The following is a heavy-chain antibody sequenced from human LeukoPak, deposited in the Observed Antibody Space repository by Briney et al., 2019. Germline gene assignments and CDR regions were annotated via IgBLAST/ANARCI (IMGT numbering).Heavy chain of an antibody. J-gene: IGHJ4*02. Sequence: ASVKVSCKASGYTFTGYYMHWVRQAPGQGLEWMGWINPNSGGTNYAQKFQGRVTMTRDTSISTAYMELGRLRSDDTAVYYCARERIGIVVVVAATNPLDYWGQGTLATVSP. CDR1: GYTFTGYY. V-gene: IGHV1-2*02. CDR2: INPNSGGT. CDR3: ARERIGIVVVVAATNPLDY. D-gene: IGHD2-15*01.